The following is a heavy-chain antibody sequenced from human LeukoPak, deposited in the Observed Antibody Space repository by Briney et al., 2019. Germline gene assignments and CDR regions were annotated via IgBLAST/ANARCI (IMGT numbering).Heavy chain of an antibody. D-gene: IGHD3-10*01. V-gene: IGHV1-8*03. Sequence: GASVKVSCKASGYTFTSYDINWVRQATGQGLEWMGWMNPNSGNTGYAQKFQGRVTITRNTSISTAYMELSSLRSEDTAVYYCARGDMVRGVITNLLRRRRLVDYWGQGTLVTVSS. J-gene: IGHJ4*02. CDR2: MNPNSGNT. CDR3: ARGDMVRGVITNLLRRRRLVDY. CDR1: GYTFTSYD.